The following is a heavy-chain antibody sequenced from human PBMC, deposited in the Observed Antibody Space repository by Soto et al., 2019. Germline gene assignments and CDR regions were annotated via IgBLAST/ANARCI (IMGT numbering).Heavy chain of an antibody. CDR1: GFIFSGSA. Sequence: EVQLVESGGGLVQPGGSLKLSCAASGFIFSGSAVHWVRQASGKGLEWVGRILSKAGNYATAYPASMKGRFTISRDDSENTAFRQMNSLKTEATAVYYCIRGGSPYYYDYWGQGTLVAVSS. J-gene: IGHJ4*02. CDR2: ILSKAGNYAT. V-gene: IGHV3-73*01. CDR3: IRGGSPYYYDY.